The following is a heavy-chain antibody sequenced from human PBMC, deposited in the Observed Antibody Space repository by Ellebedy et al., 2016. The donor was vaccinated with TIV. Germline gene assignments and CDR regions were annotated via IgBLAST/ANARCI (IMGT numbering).Heavy chain of an antibody. J-gene: IGHJ4*02. CDR1: GYTFTSYG. CDR2: INPYNGNT. V-gene: IGHV1-18*01. Sequence: AASVKVSCKASGYTFTSYGISWVRQAPGQGLEWMGWINPYNGNTNYAQNLRGRVAMTTDTSTSTAYMELRSLRSDDTAVYYCSREPPPTAAAHIPLDYWGQGTLVTVSS. CDR3: SREPPPTAAAHIPLDY. D-gene: IGHD4-17*01.